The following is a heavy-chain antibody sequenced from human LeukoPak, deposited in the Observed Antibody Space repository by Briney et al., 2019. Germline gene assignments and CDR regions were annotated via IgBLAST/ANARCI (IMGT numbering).Heavy chain of an antibody. V-gene: IGHV4-59*01. CDR2: IYYSGST. D-gene: IGHD5-12*01. Sequence: SETLSLTCTVSGGSISSYCWSWIRQPPGKGLEWIGYIYYSGSTNYNPSLRSRVTISVDTSKNQFSLKLSSVTAADTAVYYCARITWIRDYGMDVWGQGTTVTVSS. J-gene: IGHJ6*02. CDR3: ARITWIRDYGMDV. CDR1: GGSISSYC.